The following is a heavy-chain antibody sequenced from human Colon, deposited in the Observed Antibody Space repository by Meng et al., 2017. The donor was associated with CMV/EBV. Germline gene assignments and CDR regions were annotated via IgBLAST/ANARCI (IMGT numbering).Heavy chain of an antibody. Sequence: LSLTCTVSGGTTSSGDYYWTWIRQPPGKGLEWIGNIYYTGTTHYNPSLESRVAISLDTSKNQFSLNLRSVTAADSAVYYCAREVLGFCTSDSCYSAFDVWGRGTTVTVSS. D-gene: IGHD2-2*02. J-gene: IGHJ6*02. CDR3: AREVLGFCTSDSCYSAFDV. CDR2: IYYTGTT. CDR1: GGTTSSGDYY. V-gene: IGHV4-30-4*08.